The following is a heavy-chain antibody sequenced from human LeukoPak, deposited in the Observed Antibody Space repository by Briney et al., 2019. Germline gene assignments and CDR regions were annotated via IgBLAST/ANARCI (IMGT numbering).Heavy chain of an antibody. CDR2: IYYSKNT. CDR3: ARVGFSSSWRWFDP. Sequence: PSETLSLTCTVSGGSISSSSAYWGWIRQPPGKGLEWIGSIYYSKNTYYNPSLKSRVTISADTSKNQFSLKLSSVTAADTAVYYCARVGFSSSWRWFDPWGQGTLVTVSS. D-gene: IGHD6-13*01. CDR1: GGSISSSSAY. V-gene: IGHV4-39*01. J-gene: IGHJ5*02.